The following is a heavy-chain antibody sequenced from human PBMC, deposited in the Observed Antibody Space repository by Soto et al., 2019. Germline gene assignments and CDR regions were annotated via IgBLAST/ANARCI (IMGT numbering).Heavy chain of an antibody. Sequence: ASVKVSCKASGGTFSSYAISWVRQAPGQGLEWMGGIIPIFGTANYAQKFQGRVTITADESTSTAYMELGSLRSEDTAVYYCARSYCSSTSCLYYYYGMDVWGQGTTVTVSS. J-gene: IGHJ6*02. D-gene: IGHD2-2*01. CDR3: ARSYCSSTSCLYYYYGMDV. CDR2: IIPIFGTA. V-gene: IGHV1-69*13. CDR1: GGTFSSYA.